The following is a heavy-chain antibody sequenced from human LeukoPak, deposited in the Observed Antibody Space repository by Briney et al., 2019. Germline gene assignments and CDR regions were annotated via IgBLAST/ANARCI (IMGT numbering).Heavy chain of an antibody. D-gene: IGHD6-13*01. J-gene: IGHJ3*02. Sequence: SETLSLTCAVSGYSISSGYYWGWIRQPPGKGLEWIGSIYHSGTTYYNPPLKSRVTISVDTSKNQFSLKLSFVTAADTAVYYCARPSEGYSSSLDAFDIWGQGTMVTVSS. CDR2: IYHSGTT. CDR1: GYSISSGYY. CDR3: ARPSEGYSSSLDAFDI. V-gene: IGHV4-38-2*01.